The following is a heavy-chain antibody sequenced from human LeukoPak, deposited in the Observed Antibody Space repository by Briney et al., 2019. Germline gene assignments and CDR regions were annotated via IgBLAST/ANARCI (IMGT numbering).Heavy chain of an antibody. CDR2: IYTSGGT. Sequence: SQTLSLTCTVSGDSISSGDYYWTWIRQPAGKGLEWIGRIYTSGGTNYNPSLKSRVTISVDTSKNQFSLKLSSVTAADTAVYYCARGRERSAVAGTGNWFDPWGQGTLVTVSS. J-gene: IGHJ5*02. D-gene: IGHD6-19*01. V-gene: IGHV4-61*02. CDR3: ARGRERSAVAGTGNWFDP. CDR1: GDSISSGDYY.